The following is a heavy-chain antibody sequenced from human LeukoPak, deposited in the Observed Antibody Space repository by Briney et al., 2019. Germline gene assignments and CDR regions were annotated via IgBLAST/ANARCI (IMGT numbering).Heavy chain of an antibody. D-gene: IGHD6-13*01. CDR2: INPNSGVT. CDR1: GYTFTAYP. J-gene: IGHJ4*02. Sequence: ASMKVSCKASGYTFTAYPIHWVRQAPGQGLEWMGRINPNSGVTHYAQKFHGRVTMTKDTSTDTAYMELSSLRSDDTAMYWCARDSSNWSSFGSWGQGTPVTVSS. CDR3: ARDSSNWSSFGS. V-gene: IGHV1-2*06.